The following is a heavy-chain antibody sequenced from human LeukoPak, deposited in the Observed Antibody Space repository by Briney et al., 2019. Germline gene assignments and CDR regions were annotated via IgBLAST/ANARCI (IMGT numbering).Heavy chain of an antibody. V-gene: IGHV4-39*07. CDR3: ARFHYFDNSGYFYGE. Sequence: SETLSLTCTVSGGSISSGGYYWGWIRQPPGKGLEWIGSIYYSGSTYYNPSLKSRVTISVDTSKNQFSLKLSSVTAADTAVYYCARFHYFDNSGYFYGEWGQGTLVTVSS. CDR1: GGSISSGGYY. D-gene: IGHD3-22*01. CDR2: IYYSGST. J-gene: IGHJ4*02.